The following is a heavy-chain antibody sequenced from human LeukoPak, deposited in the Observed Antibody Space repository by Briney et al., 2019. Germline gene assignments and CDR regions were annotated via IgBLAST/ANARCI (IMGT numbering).Heavy chain of an antibody. CDR2: IYYSGST. Sequence: SETLSLTCTVSGGSISSYYWSWIRQPPGKGLEWIGYIYYSGSTNYNPSLESRVTISVDTSKNQFSLKLSSVTAADTAVYYCARMTAYYYDSSGYFEWYFDYWGQGTLVTVSS. V-gene: IGHV4-59*01. D-gene: IGHD3-22*01. CDR1: GGSISSYY. CDR3: ARMTAYYYDSSGYFEWYFDY. J-gene: IGHJ4*02.